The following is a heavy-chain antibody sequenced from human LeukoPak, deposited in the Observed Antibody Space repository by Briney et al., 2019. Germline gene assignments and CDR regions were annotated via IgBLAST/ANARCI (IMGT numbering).Heavy chain of an antibody. CDR3: ARGTGGRITIFGVVIQILNYYFDY. CDR1: GGSVSSGSYY. V-gene: IGHV4-61*01. CDR2: IYYSGST. J-gene: IGHJ4*02. Sequence: SETLSLTCTVSGGSVSSGSYYWSWIRQPPGKGLEWIWYIYYSGSTNYNPSLKSRVTISVDTSKNQFSLKLSSVTAADTAVYYCARGTGGRITIFGVVIQILNYYFDYWGQGTLVTVSS. D-gene: IGHD3-3*01.